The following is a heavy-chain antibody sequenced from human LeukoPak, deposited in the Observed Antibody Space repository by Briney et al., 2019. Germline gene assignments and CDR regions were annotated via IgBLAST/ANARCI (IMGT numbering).Heavy chain of an antibody. J-gene: IGHJ5*02. CDR3: ARHPSGRMWLQQGGWFDP. CDR2: IYYSGST. CDR1: GGSISSYY. Sequence: SETLSLTCTVSGGSISSYYWSWIRQPPGKGLEWIGYIYYSGSTNYNPSLKSRVTISVDTSKNQFSLKLASVTAADTAVYYCARHPSGRMWLQQGGWFDPWGQGTLVTVSS. V-gene: IGHV4-59*08. D-gene: IGHD5-24*01.